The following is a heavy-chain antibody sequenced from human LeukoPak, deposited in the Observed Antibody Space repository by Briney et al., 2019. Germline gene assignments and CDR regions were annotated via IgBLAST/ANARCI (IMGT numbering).Heavy chain of an antibody. J-gene: IGHJ4*02. CDR3: AKESSGYSYGPYFDY. CDR2: ISGSGGST. D-gene: IGHD5-18*01. CDR1: GFTFSSYG. V-gene: IGHV3-23*01. Sequence: GGTLRLSCAASGFTFSSYGMSWVRQAPGKGLEWVSAISGSGGSTYYADSVKGRFTISRDNSKNTLYLQMNSLRAEDTAVYYCAKESSGYSYGPYFDYWGQGTLVTVSS.